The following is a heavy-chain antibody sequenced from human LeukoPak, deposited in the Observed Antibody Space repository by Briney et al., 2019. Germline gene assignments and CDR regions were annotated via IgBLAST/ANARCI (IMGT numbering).Heavy chain of an antibody. CDR2: ISDSGGNP. V-gene: IGHV3-23*01. CDR1: GFTFSSFA. D-gene: IGHD2-15*01. CDR3: ARFVVVVETGTPGFYFDC. J-gene: IGHJ4*01. Sequence: SGGSLRLSCAASGFTFSSFAMSWVRQSPGKGLEWVSSISDSGGNPFYADSVKGRFAISRDNSKNTVHLQLNSLRAEDTAVYYCARFVVVVETGTPGFYFDCWGQGILVTVSS.